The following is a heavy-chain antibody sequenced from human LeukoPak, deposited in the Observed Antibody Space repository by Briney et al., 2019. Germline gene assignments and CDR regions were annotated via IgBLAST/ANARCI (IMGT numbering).Heavy chain of an antibody. Sequence: KVSXKTXGGTFLSHTFSWVRQAPGQGLEWMGKITPVINTANYAQTFQGRVSIYADKSTTTVYMDLSGLRPDDTAVYYCARVNLRGSNYNWFDPWGQGTLVTVAS. CDR1: GGTFLSHT. J-gene: IGHJ5*02. CDR2: ITPVINTA. CDR3: ARVNLRGSNYNWFDP. V-gene: IGHV1-69*08. D-gene: IGHD4-11*01.